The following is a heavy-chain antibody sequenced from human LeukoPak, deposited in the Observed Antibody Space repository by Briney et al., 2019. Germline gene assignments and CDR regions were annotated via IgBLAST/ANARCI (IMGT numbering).Heavy chain of an antibody. CDR2: IYHSGTT. J-gene: IGHJ4*02. V-gene: IGHV4-4*02. CDR1: GGSISSSNW. CDR3: ARDLRRGLDY. Sequence: SSETLSLTCTVSGGSISSSNWWSWVRQSPGKGLEWIGEIYHSGTTNYNPSLKSRLTISVDKSKNQFSLKLSSVTAADTAVYYCARDLRRGLDYWGQGTLVTVSS.